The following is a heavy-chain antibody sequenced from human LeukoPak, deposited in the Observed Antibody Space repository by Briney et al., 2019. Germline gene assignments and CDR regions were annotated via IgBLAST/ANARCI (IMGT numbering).Heavy chain of an antibody. CDR2: IYYSGSI. J-gene: IGHJ6*02. D-gene: IGHD5-24*01. CDR1: GGYISSYY. Sequence: PSETLSLTCTVSGGYISSYYWSWIRQPPGKGLEWIGYIYYSGSINYNPSLKSRVTISVDTSKNQFSLKLSSVTAADTAVYYCAREMATTDYGMDVWGQGTTVSVSS. V-gene: IGHV4-59*01. CDR3: AREMATTDYGMDV.